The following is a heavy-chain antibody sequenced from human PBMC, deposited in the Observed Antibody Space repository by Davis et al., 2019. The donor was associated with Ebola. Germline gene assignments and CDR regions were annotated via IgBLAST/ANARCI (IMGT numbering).Heavy chain of an antibody. V-gene: IGHV5-51*01. CDR3: ARMGKSYYDSLWDY. J-gene: IGHJ4*02. CDR1: GYTFTTYW. Sequence: GESLKISCEVSGYTFTTYWIAWVRQMPGKGLEWMGMIYPDDSETRYSPSFQGQVTISADKSISTAYLQWSSLKASDTAMYYCARMGKSYYDSLWDYWGQGTLVTVSS. CDR2: IYPDDSET. D-gene: IGHD3-10*01.